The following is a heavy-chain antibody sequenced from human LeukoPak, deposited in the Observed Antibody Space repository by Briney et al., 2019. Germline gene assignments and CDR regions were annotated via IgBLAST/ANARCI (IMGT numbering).Heavy chain of an antibody. J-gene: IGHJ6*02. D-gene: IGHD2-2*01. CDR2: INHSGGT. V-gene: IGHV4-34*01. Sequence: SETLSLTCAVYGGSFSGYYWSWIRQPPGKGLEWIGEINHSGGTNYNPSLKSRITISVDTSKNQFSLKLNSVTAADTAVYYCARGEYCSSTSCYGPYYYYGMDVWGQGTTVTVSS. CDR1: GGSFSGYY. CDR3: ARGEYCSSTSCYGPYYYYGMDV.